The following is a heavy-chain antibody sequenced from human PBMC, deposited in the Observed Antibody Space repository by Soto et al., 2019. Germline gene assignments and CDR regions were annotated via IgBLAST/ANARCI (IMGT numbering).Heavy chain of an antibody. D-gene: IGHD3-9*01. CDR1: GGSFSGYY. V-gene: IGHV4-34*01. CDR3: ARIGSAILTGYYFVY. J-gene: IGHJ4*02. CDR2: INHSGRT. Sequence: SETLSLTCAFYGGSFSGYYWNWIRQPPGKGLEWIGEINHSGRTNYNPSLKSRVTMSVDTSKNQFSLNLSSVTAADTAVYYCARIGSAILTGYYFVYWGQGTLVTVSS.